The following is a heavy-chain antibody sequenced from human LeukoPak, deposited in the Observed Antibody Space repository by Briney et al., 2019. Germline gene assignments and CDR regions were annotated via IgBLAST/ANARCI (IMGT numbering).Heavy chain of an antibody. CDR1: GFNFNSYA. Sequence: GGSLRLSCAASGFNFNSYALHWVRQAPGKGLEWVVVISYDGSNKYYADSVKGRFTVSRDNSKNTLYLQMNSLRAEDTAVYYCAKEVGYCSSTSCSTFDYWGQGTLVTVSS. CDR3: AKEVGYCSSTSCSTFDY. CDR2: ISYDGSNK. V-gene: IGHV3-30-3*01. J-gene: IGHJ4*02. D-gene: IGHD2-2*02.